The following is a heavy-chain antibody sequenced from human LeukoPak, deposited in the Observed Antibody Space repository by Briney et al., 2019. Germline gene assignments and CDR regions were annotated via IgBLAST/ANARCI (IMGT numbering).Heavy chain of an antibody. D-gene: IGHD2-21*01. J-gene: IGHJ4*02. CDR2: INWDGGST. Sequence: GGSLRLSCAASGFTFDDYGMSWVRKAPGKGLEWVSGINWDGGSTGYADSVKGRFTMSSDNAKKSLYLRMNSLRAEDTALYYCARRSCGGDCYSAFDYWGQGTLVTVSS. CDR3: ARRSCGGDCYSAFDY. CDR1: GFTFDDYG. V-gene: IGHV3-20*04.